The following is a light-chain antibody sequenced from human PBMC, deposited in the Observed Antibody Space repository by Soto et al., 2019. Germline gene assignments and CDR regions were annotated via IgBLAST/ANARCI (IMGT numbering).Light chain of an antibody. Sequence: ESVLTQSPGTLSLSPGERATLSCRASQSVSSSYLAWYQHKPGQAPRLLIYGASGRATGIPDRFSGSRSGSDFTLTISRLEPEDCAVYYFQQYGSSRWTFGEGTKVEMK. CDR1: QSVSSSY. CDR2: GAS. J-gene: IGKJ1*01. V-gene: IGKV3-20*01. CDR3: QQYGSSRWT.